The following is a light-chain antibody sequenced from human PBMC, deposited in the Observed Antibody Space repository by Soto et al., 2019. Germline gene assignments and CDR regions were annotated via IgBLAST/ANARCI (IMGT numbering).Light chain of an antibody. CDR1: QNINRY. CDR3: QHYRILPLP. Sequence: QESQCPSSLSEYVEDRVTITCQASQNINRYLTWYQQKPGKAPRLLIYDTSNLEVGVPSRFSGSGSGTDFTVTISSLQPKDFAPYRCQHYRILPLPFGGGTKVDIK. V-gene: IGKV1-33*01. CDR2: DTS. J-gene: IGKJ4*01.